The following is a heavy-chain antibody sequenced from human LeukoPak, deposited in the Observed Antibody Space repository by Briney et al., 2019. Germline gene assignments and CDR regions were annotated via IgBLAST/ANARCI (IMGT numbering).Heavy chain of an antibody. CDR2: ISGSGGST. CDR1: GFTFSSYA. Sequence: GGSLRLSCAASGFTFSSYAMSWVRQAPGKGLEWVSAISGSGGSTYYADFVKGRFTISRDNSKNTLYLQMNSLRAEDTAVYYCADDIAVAGAHDAFDIWGQGTMVTVSS. D-gene: IGHD6-19*01. CDR3: ADDIAVAGAHDAFDI. V-gene: IGHV3-23*01. J-gene: IGHJ3*02.